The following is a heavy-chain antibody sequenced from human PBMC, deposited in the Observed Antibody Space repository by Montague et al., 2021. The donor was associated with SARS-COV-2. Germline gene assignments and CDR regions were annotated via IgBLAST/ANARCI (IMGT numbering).Heavy chain of an antibody. CDR1: GDSDSIVDLN. CDR3: TSGREGNYNVMDV. V-gene: IGHV6-1*01. CDR2: CHMSENKN. J-gene: IGHJ6*02. Sequence: CAISGDSDSIVDLNRRSEKHTPELQSRQHVGRCHMSENKNDYAVSVRGRVTINPDTSKNQFSLQLNSVTPEDTAIYYCTSGREGNYNVMDVWGQGTTVTVSS. D-gene: IGHD1-1*01.